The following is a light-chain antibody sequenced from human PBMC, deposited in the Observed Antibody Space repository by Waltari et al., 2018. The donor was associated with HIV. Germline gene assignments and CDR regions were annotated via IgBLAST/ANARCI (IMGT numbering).Light chain of an antibody. CDR2: DVT. Sequence: QSALTQPRSVSGSPGQSVTISCTGSSSDVGGFNYVSWYQHPPNKGPKLLIYDVTKRPSGVPDRFSGSKSVNTASLTISGLQAEDEADYYCCSYADTYFVVFGGRTTLTVL. V-gene: IGLV2-11*01. CDR1: SSDVGGFNY. J-gene: IGLJ2*01. CDR3: CSYADTYFVV.